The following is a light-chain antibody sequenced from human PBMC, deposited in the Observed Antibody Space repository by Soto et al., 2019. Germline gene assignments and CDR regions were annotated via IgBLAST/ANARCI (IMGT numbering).Light chain of an antibody. J-gene: IGLJ1*01. Sequence: QSVLTQPASVSGSPGQSITISCTGTSSDVGSYNLVSWHQQHPGKAPKLMIYEVTKRPSGVSNRFSGSTSGNTASLTISGLQAEEEVDYYCCSDAGSINFPYVFGTGNKATVL. CDR1: SSDVGSYNL. V-gene: IGLV2-23*02. CDR3: CSDAGSINFPYV. CDR2: EVT.